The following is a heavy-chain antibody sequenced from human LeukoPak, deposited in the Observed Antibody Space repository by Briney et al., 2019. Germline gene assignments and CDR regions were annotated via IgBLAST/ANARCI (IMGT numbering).Heavy chain of an antibody. CDR1: GFTFSSYG. V-gene: IGHV3-23*01. J-gene: IGHJ4*02. CDR2: ISAGIGYT. CDR3: AQTSGYSYSYGDY. D-gene: IGHD5-18*01. Sequence: GGSLRLSCVGSGFTFSSYGMSWVRQAPGKGLEWVSGISAGIGYTYYADSVRGRFTISRDNSKNTLYLQMNGLRAEDTAVYYCAQTSGYSYSYGDYWGQGTLVTVSS.